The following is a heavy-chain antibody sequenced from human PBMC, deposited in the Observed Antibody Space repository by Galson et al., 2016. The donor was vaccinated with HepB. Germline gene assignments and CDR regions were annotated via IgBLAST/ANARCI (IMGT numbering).Heavy chain of an antibody. D-gene: IGHD1-26*01. CDR2: ISYDGNKE. Sequence: SLRLSCAASGFRFTYYGLHWVRQAPGKGLEWVAVISYDGNKEYYADSVKGRFTIFRDNPKTTVCLEMNSLRVEDTAVYYCAKDSILGATAGFYGIDVWGQGTTVTVSS. CDR1: GFRFTYYG. CDR3: AKDSILGATAGFYGIDV. V-gene: IGHV3-30*18. J-gene: IGHJ6*02.